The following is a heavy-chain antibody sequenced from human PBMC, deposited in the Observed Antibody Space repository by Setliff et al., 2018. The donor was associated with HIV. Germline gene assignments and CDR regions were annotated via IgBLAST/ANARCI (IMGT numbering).Heavy chain of an antibody. V-gene: IGHV3-7*03. CDR2: IKKDGSDK. J-gene: IGHJ4*01. CDR3: ASSRPPDDSSGYLDH. CDR1: GFTFSNSW. D-gene: IGHD3-22*01. Sequence: PGGSLRLSCAASGFTFSNSWMTWVRQAPGKGLEWVANIKKDGSDKFYVDSVKGRFAISRDNAKNSLNLEMNSLRAEDTAIYYRASSRPPDDSSGYLDHWGQGTLVTVSS.